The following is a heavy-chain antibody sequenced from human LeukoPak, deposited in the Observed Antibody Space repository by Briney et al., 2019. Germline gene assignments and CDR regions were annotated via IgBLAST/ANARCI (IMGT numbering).Heavy chain of an antibody. V-gene: IGHV3-30*18. CDR3: AKIRDVAAGYFDY. Sequence: GGSLRLSCAASGFTFSSYGMHWVRQAPGKGLEWVAVISYDGSNKYYADSVKGRFTISRDNSKNTLYLQINSLRAEDTAVYYCAKIRDVAAGYFDYWGQGTLVTVSS. CDR2: ISYDGSNK. J-gene: IGHJ4*02. CDR1: GFTFSSYG. D-gene: IGHD6-25*01.